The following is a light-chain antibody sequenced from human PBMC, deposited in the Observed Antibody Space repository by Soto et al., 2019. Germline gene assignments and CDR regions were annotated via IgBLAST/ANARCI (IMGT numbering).Light chain of an antibody. V-gene: IGLV1-40*01. Sequence: QSVLTQPPSVSGAPGQRVTISCTGSSSDIGAGFDVHWYQHLPGTAPKLLIYGNTNRPSGVPGRFSGSKSGTSASLVITGLQDEDEAAYYCQSYENCRIGFYVFGTGTKVTVL. CDR1: SSDIGAGFD. CDR2: GNT. CDR3: QSYENCRIGFYV. J-gene: IGLJ1*01.